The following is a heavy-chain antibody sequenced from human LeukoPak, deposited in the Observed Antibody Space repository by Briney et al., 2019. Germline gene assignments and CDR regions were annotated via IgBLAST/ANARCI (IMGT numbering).Heavy chain of an antibody. J-gene: IGHJ4*02. D-gene: IGHD7-27*01. CDR1: GFTFDDYG. Sequence: PGGSLRLSCAASGFTFDDYGMSWVRQAPGKGLEWVSAISGSGGSTYYADSVKGRFTISRDNSKNTLYLQMNSLRAEDTAVYYCAKDRQGFPGVFDYWGQGTLVTVSS. V-gene: IGHV3-23*01. CDR3: AKDRQGFPGVFDY. CDR2: ISGSGGST.